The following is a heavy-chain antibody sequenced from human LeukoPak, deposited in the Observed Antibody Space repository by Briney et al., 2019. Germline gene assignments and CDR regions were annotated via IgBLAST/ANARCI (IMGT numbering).Heavy chain of an antibody. V-gene: IGHV4-59*08. CDR2: IYYSGST. J-gene: IGHJ4*02. CDR1: GGSISSYY. D-gene: IGHD3-22*01. Sequence: SETLSLTCTVSGGSISSYYWSWIRQPPGKGLEWIGYIYYSGSTNYNPSLKSRVTISVGTPKNQFSLKLSSVTAADTAVYYCARLYYDSSGYYYGIDYWGQGTLVTVSS. CDR3: ARLYYDSSGYYYGIDY.